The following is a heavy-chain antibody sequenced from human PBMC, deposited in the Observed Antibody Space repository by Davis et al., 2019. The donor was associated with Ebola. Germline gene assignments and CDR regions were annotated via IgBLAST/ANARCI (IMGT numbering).Heavy chain of an antibody. CDR3: ARGIAAAGTSH. J-gene: IGHJ4*02. D-gene: IGHD6-13*01. Sequence: ASVKVSCKASGYTFTTFGISWVRQAPGQGLEWMGGMNPYSGNTNYAQKLQGRVTVTTDTSTSTAYMELRSLRSDDTAVYYCARGIAAAGTSHWGQGTLVTVSS. CDR1: GYTFTTFG. V-gene: IGHV1-18*01. CDR2: MNPYSGNT.